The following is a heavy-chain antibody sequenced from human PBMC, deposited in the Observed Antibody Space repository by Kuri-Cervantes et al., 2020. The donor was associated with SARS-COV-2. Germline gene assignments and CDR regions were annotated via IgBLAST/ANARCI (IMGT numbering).Heavy chain of an antibody. D-gene: IGHD3-10*01. CDR1: GGSFGGYY. CDR2: INHSGST. J-gene: IGHJ4*02. V-gene: IGHV4-34*01. CDR3: ARVKDWFGEPKFDY. Sequence: SETLSLTCAVYGGSFGGYYWSWIRQPPGKGLEWIGEINHSGSTNYNPSLKSRVTISVDTSKNQFSLKLSSVTAADMAVYYCARVKDWFGEPKFDYWGQGTLVTVSS.